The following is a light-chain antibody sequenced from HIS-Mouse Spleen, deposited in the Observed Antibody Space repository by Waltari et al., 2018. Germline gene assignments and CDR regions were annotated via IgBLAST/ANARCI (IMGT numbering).Light chain of an antibody. Sequence: SYELTQPPSVSVSPGQTARITCSGDALPKKYAYWYQQKSGQAPVLVIYEDSKRHSGIPEGFSGSSSGTMATWTIRGAQVEDEADYYCYSTDSSGNHRVFGGGTKLTVL. CDR3: YSTDSSGNHRV. J-gene: IGLJ2*01. CDR1: ALPKKY. CDR2: EDS. V-gene: IGLV3-10*01.